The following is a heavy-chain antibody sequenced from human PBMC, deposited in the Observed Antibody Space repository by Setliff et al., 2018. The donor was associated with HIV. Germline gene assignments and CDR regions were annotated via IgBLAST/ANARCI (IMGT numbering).Heavy chain of an antibody. CDR1: GFIFSSYA. J-gene: IGHJ4*02. D-gene: IGHD3-22*01. CDR3: ARDDDTTSHYGLFEF. CDR2: IVGSGGST. Sequence: GGSLRLSCAASGFIFSSYAMSWVRQAPGKGLEWVSAIVGSGGSTYYADSVKGRFTISRDNSKNTLYLQMNSLRAEDTAVYYCARDDDTTSHYGLFEFWGQGTLVTSPQ. V-gene: IGHV3-23*01.